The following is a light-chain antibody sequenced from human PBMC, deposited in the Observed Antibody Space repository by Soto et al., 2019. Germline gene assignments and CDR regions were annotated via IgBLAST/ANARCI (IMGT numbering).Light chain of an antibody. V-gene: IGKV3-20*01. CDR1: QSVSSSY. CDR3: QQYGSSPFT. J-gene: IGKJ4*01. CDR2: GAS. Sequence: EIVLTQSPGTLSLSPGERATLSCRASQSVSSSYLAWYQQKPGQAPRLLIYGASSRANGIPDRFSGSGSGTDFTLTISGLEPEDFAVYYCQQYGSSPFTFGGGTKVEIK.